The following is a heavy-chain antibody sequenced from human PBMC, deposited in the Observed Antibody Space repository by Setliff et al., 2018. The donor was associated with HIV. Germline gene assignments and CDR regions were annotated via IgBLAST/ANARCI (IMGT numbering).Heavy chain of an antibody. CDR2: INPDSRGT. V-gene: IGHV1-2*06. CDR3: ARGVKGIATTGKYYFDY. D-gene: IGHD6-13*01. J-gene: IGHJ4*02. Sequence: ASVKVSCKTSGYAFTDYSIHWVRQAPGQGLEWVGRINPDSRGTNYAQTFQGRVTMTRDTSVNTAYMELSRLKSDDTAVFYCARGVKGIATTGKYYFDYWGQGTLVTVS. CDR1: GYAFTDYS.